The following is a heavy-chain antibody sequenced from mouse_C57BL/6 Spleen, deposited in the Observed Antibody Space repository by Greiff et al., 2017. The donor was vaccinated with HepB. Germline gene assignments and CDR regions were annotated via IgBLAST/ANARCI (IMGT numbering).Heavy chain of an antibody. V-gene: IGHV5-17*01. CDR2: ISSGSSTI. D-gene: IGHD2-12*01. CDR3: ATYYSGYYAMDY. J-gene: IGHJ4*01. Sequence: EVMLVESGGGLVKPGGSLKLSCAASGFTFSDYGMHWVRQAPEKGLEWVAYISSGSSTIYYADTVKGRFTISRDNAKNTLFLQMTSLRSEDTAMYYCATYYSGYYAMDYWGQRTSVTVSS. CDR1: GFTFSDYG.